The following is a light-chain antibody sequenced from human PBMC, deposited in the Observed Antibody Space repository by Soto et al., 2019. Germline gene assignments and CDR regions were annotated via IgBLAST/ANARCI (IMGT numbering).Light chain of an antibody. CDR2: AAS. CDR3: QQSYSTPVT. CDR1: QSISSY. J-gene: IGKJ3*01. V-gene: IGKV1-39*01. Sequence: DIQMTQYPSSLSASVGDRVTITCRASQSISSYVNWYQQKPGKAPKLLIYAASSLQSGVPSRFSGSGSGTDFTLTISSLRPEDVATYYCQQSYSTPVTFGPGNKVDIK.